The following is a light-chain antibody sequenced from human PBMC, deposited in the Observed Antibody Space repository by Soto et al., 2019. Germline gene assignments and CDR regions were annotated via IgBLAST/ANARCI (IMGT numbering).Light chain of an antibody. CDR1: QHITND. Sequence: DIQMTQSPSSLSASVGDTVTITCRASQHITNDCAWYQQKAGRAPKCLILLASRLQTGVPSRFSGSGSGTAFTLTISSLQPEDFATYYCLHPNGYPPVFGQGTKVEIK. CDR3: LHPNGYPPV. CDR2: LAS. V-gene: IGKV1-17*01. J-gene: IGKJ2*01.